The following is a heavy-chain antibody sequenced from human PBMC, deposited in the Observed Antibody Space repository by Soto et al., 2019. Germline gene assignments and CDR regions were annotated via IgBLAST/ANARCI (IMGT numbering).Heavy chain of an antibody. D-gene: IGHD1-7*01. CDR2: FDPEDGET. V-gene: IGHV1-24*01. J-gene: IGHJ6*02. Sequence: ASVTVSCKVSGYTLTELSMHWVRQAPGKGLEWMGGFDPEDGETIYAQKFQGRVTMTEDTSTDTAYMELSSLRSEDTAVYYCATGVGITGTTFLNYYYYGMDVWGQGTTVTVSS. CDR1: GYTLTELS. CDR3: ATGVGITGTTFLNYYYYGMDV.